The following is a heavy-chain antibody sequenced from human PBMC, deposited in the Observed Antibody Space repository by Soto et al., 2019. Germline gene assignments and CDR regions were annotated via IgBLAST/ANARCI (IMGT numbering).Heavy chain of an antibody. CDR1: GFTFSSYA. V-gene: IGHV3-23*01. Sequence: PGGSLRLSCAASGFTFSSYAMSWVRQAPGKGLEWVSAISGSGGSTYYADSVKGRFTISRDNSKNTLYLQMNSLRAEDTAVYYCAKDPPLDIWGSYPSDYWGQGTLVTVSS. J-gene: IGHJ4*02. CDR2: ISGSGGST. D-gene: IGHD3-16*01. CDR3: AKDPPLDIWGSYPSDY.